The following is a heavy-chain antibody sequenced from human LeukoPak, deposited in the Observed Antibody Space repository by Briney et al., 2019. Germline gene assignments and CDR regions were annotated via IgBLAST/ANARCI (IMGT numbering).Heavy chain of an antibody. V-gene: IGHV1-69*13. CDR3: AREKAYYDILTGLLRERYFDY. D-gene: IGHD3-9*01. CDR1: GGTFSSYA. Sequence: SVKVSCKASGGTFSSYAISWVRQAPGQGLEWMGGIIPIFGTANYAQKFQGRVTITADESTSTAYMELSSLRSEDTAVYYCAREKAYYDILTGLLRERYFDYWGQGTLVTVSS. J-gene: IGHJ4*02. CDR2: IIPIFGTA.